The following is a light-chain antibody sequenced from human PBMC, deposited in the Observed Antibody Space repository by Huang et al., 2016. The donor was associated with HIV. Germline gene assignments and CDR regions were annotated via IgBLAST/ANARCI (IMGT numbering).Light chain of an antibody. CDR3: QQYYGAPRT. CDR2: WAS. Sequence: DIVMTQSPESLAVSLGEMATINCKSSLSIFSGSNNRNYLAWYQQRPGQPPKLLIYWASTRESGVPDRFSGSGSGADFSLTISSLQAEDVAVYYCQQYYGAPRTFGQGTKVEIK. V-gene: IGKV4-1*01. CDR1: LSIFSGSNNRNY. J-gene: IGKJ1*01.